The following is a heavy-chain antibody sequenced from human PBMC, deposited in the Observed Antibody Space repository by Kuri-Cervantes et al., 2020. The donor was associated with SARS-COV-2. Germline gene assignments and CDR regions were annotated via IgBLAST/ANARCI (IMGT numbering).Heavy chain of an antibody. CDR3: ARDQDDFWSGYRLTFDY. CDR1: GFTFSDYP. CDR2: ISSDGNNK. J-gene: IGHJ4*02. Sequence: GESLKISCAASGFTFSDYPMHWVRQAPGKGLEWVAVISSDGNNKYYADSVKGRFTISRDNSKNTLYLQMNSLRAEDTAVYYCARDQDDFWSGYRLTFDYWGQGTLVTVSS. V-gene: IGHV3-30-3*01. D-gene: IGHD3-3*01.